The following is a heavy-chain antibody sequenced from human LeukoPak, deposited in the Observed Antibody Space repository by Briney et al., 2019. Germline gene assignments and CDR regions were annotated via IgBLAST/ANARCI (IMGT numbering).Heavy chain of an antibody. CDR1: GYTFTSYY. CDR2: INPSGGST. D-gene: IGHD2-2*01. CDR3: ARELSSSTQTLNYYYYYGMDV. J-gene: IGHJ6*04. V-gene: IGHV1-46*01. Sequence: ASVKVSCKAPGYTFTSYYMHWVRQAPGQGLEWMGIINPSGGSTSYAQKFQGRVTMTRDTSTSTVYMELSSLRSEDTAVYYCARELSSSTQTLNYYYYYGMDVWGKGTTVTVSS.